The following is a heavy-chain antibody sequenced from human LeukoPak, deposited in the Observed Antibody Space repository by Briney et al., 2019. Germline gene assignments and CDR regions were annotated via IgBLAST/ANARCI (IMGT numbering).Heavy chain of an antibody. CDR3: ARGSPGIAAAGVDY. Sequence: ASETLSLTCTVSSASITSSPYFWGWIRQSPGKGLEWIGSISYSGTTYYNPSLKSRVTMSVDTSKNQFSLKLSSVTAADTAVYYCARGSPGIAAAGVDYWGQGTLVTVSS. V-gene: IGHV4-39*07. CDR1: SASITSSPYF. J-gene: IGHJ4*02. D-gene: IGHD6-13*01. CDR2: ISYSGTT.